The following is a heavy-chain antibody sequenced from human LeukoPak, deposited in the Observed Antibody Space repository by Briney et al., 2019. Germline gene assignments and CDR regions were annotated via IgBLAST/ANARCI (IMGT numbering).Heavy chain of an antibody. Sequence: GGSLRLSCAASEFTFSSYNMNWVRQAPGKGLEWVSSISSSGSYIYYADSVKGRFTISRDNAKNSLYLQMNSLRAEDTAVYYCAREIFWSGYYSNLHFDYWGQGTLVTVSS. V-gene: IGHV3-21*01. D-gene: IGHD3-3*01. CDR2: ISSSGSYI. CDR3: AREIFWSGYYSNLHFDY. J-gene: IGHJ4*02. CDR1: EFTFSSYN.